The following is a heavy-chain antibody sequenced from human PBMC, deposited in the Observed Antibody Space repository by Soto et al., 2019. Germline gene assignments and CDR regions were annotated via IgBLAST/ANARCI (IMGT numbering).Heavy chain of an antibody. J-gene: IGHJ6*02. CDR2: INPNSGGT. Sequence: SVKVSCKASGYTFTGYYMHWVRQAPGQGLEWMGWINPNSGGTNYAQKFQGWVTMTRDTSISTAYMELSRLRSDDTAVYYCARGAQRITIFGVVIGYGMDVWGQGTTVTVSS. V-gene: IGHV1-2*04. CDR3: ARGAQRITIFGVVIGYGMDV. D-gene: IGHD3-3*01. CDR1: GYTFTGYY.